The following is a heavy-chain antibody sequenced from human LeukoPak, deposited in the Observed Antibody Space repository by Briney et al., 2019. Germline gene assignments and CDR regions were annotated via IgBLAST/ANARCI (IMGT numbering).Heavy chain of an antibody. D-gene: IGHD5-24*01. CDR1: GFPFSSYS. V-gene: IGHV3-7*04. CDR3: TRVGYIDEGIDS. J-gene: IGHJ4*02. CDR2: IKQDGSKK. Sequence: GGSLRLSCAASGFPFSSYSMTCVRQAPGGGREWVANIKQDGSKKSYVDSVKRRFTISRDNAKNSLYLQMNSLRAEDTAIYYCTRVGYIDEGIDSWGQGTPVTVSS.